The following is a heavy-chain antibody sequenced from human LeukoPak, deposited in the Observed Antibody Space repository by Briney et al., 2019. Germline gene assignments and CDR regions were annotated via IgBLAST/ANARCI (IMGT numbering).Heavy chain of an antibody. CDR3: ARHYCSSTSCYASWGMDV. CDR1: GYSFTSNW. J-gene: IGHJ6*02. V-gene: IGHV5-51*01. Sequence: GESLKISCKGSGYSFTSNWIGWVRQMPGKGLEWMGSIQPGDSDTRYSPSFQGQVTISVDKSISTAYLQWSSLKASDTAMYYCARHYCSSTSCYASWGMDVWGQGTTVTVSS. CDR2: IQPGDSDT. D-gene: IGHD2-2*01.